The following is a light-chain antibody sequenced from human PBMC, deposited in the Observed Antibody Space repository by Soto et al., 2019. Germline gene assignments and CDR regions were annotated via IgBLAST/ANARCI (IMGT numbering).Light chain of an antibody. Sequence: QSVLTQPPSVSGAPGQRVTISCTGSSSNIGAGYDVHWYQQLPGTAPKLLIYGNSNRPSGVPDRFSGSKSGTSASLAITGVQDEDEADYYCQSYDSSLDLDVFGTGTKLTVL. CDR1: SSNIGAGYD. J-gene: IGLJ1*01. V-gene: IGLV1-40*01. CDR2: GNS. CDR3: QSYDSSLDLDV.